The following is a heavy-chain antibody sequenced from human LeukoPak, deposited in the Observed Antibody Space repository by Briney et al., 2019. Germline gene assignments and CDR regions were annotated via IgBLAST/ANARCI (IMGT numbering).Heavy chain of an antibody. J-gene: IGHJ4*02. CDR1: GFTFRNYW. Sequence: PGGSLRLSCAASGFTFRNYWMSWVRQAHGLGLVWVANIKQDGSEKYYVDSVKGRFTISRDNAKNSLYLQMNSLRAEDTAVFYCARRRCSSTSCFFDYWGQGTLVTVSS. D-gene: IGHD2-2*01. CDR2: IKQDGSEK. CDR3: ARRRCSSTSCFFDY. V-gene: IGHV3-7*01.